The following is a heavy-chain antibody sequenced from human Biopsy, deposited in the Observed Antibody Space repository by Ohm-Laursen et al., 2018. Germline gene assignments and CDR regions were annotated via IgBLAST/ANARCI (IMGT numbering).Heavy chain of an antibody. V-gene: IGHV4-34*01. J-gene: IGHJ6*02. CDR1: GESFNGYY. CDR3: VRGVDYYDPYHYYALDV. CDR2: INHSGRT. D-gene: IGHD3-22*01. Sequence: PSETLPLTCAVYGESFNGYYWSWIRQTPGKGLEWTGEINHSGRTNYNPSLKSRVTISVDTSKNQFSLKVRSVTAADTAVYYCVRGVDYYDPYHYYALDVWGQGTTVTVSS.